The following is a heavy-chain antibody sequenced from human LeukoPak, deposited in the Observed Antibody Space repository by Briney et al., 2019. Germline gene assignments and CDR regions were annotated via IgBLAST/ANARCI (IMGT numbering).Heavy chain of an antibody. CDR3: ARDQGMDGYNLGFIDY. J-gene: IGHJ4*02. CDR1: GYTFTGYY. Sequence: ASVKVSFKASGYTFTGYYMHWVRQAPGQGLEWMGWINPKSGGTNSAQKFQGRVTMTRDTSISTAYMELSRLRSDDTAVYYCARDQGMDGYNLGFIDYWGQGTLVTVSS. D-gene: IGHD5-24*01. CDR2: INPKSGGT. V-gene: IGHV1-2*02.